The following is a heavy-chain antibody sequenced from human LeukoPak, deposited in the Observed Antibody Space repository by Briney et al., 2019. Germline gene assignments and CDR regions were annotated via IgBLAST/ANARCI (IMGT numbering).Heavy chain of an antibody. Sequence: PGGSLRLSCAASGFTFSGSAMHWVRQASGKGLEWVGRIRSKANSYATAYAASVKGRFTISRDDSKNTLYLQMNSLRAEDTAVYYCAKAPALPASYGMDVWGQGTTVTVSS. CDR1: GFTFSGSA. V-gene: IGHV3-73*01. CDR2: IRSKANSYAT. J-gene: IGHJ6*02. D-gene: IGHD6-6*01. CDR3: AKAPALPASYGMDV.